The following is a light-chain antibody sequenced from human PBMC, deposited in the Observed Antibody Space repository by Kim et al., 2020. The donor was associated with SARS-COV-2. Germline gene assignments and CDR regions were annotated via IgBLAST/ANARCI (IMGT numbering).Light chain of an antibody. J-gene: IGLJ2*01. CDR3: DSRDSSGTLVL. V-gene: IGLV3-19*01. CDR1: SLRDYY. Sequence: ALGQTVRITCQGDSLRDYYASWFQQKPRQAPVLLIYGKNKRPSGIPDRFSGSKSGDTASLTITGAQAEDQADYYCDSRDSSGTLVLLGGGTQLTV. CDR2: GKN.